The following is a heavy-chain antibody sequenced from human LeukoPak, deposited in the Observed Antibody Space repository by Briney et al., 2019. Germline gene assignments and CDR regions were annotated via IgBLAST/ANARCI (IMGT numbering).Heavy chain of an antibody. Sequence: GGSLRLSCAASGFTFSSYWMSWVRQAPGKGLEWVANIKQDGSEKYYVDSVKGRFTISRDNAKNSLYLQMNSLRAEDTAVYYCARAVVYDILTGYYPFDYWGQGTLVTVSS. D-gene: IGHD3-9*01. V-gene: IGHV3-7*01. CDR1: GFTFSSYW. J-gene: IGHJ4*02. CDR2: IKQDGSEK. CDR3: ARAVVYDILTGYYPFDY.